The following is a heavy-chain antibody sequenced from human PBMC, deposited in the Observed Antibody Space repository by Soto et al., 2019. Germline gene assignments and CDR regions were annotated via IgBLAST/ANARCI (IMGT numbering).Heavy chain of an antibody. CDR2: IYYSGST. J-gene: IGHJ4*02. CDR1: GGSISSGDYY. V-gene: IGHV4-30-4*01. CDR3: ARTTVVTPPPSVHFDY. D-gene: IGHD4-17*01. Sequence: SETLSLTCTVSGGSISSGDYYWSWIRQPPGKGLEWIGYIYYSGSTYYNPSLKSRVTISVDTSKNQFSLKLSSVTAADTAVYYCARTTVVTPPPSVHFDYWGQGTLVTVSS.